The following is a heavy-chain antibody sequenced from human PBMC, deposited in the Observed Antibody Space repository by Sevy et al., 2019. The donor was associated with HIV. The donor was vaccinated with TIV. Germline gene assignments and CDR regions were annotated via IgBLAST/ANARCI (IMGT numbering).Heavy chain of an antibody. D-gene: IGHD3-10*01. J-gene: IGHJ4*02. V-gene: IGHV3-48*02. CDR2: INSDSDTV. CDR1: GFPFSHYA. CDR3: ARERGTYYDTTGYPYLLEAGFDY. Sequence: GGSLRLSCVASGFPFSHYAMNWVRQAPGKGLEWISYINSDSDTVYYADSVKGRFTISRDDAKNSLYLHMNSLRDEDTAVYYRARERGTYYDTTGYPYLLEAGFDYWGQGTLVTVSS.